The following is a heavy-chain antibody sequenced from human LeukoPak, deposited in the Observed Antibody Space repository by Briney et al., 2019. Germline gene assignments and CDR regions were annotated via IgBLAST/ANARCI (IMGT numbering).Heavy chain of an antibody. V-gene: IGHV3-33*01. CDR3: ARGLSDDYGAYYFDY. CDR1: GSTFSSYG. CDR2: IWYDGSNK. J-gene: IGHJ4*02. D-gene: IGHD4-17*01. Sequence: PGGSLRLSCAASGSTFSSYGMHWVRQAPGKGLEWVAVIWYDGSNKYYADSVKGRFTISRDNSKNTLYLQMNSLRAEDTAVYYCARGLSDDYGAYYFDYWGQGTLVTVSS.